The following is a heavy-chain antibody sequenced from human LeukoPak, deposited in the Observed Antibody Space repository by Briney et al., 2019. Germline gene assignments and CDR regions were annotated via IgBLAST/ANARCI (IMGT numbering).Heavy chain of an antibody. CDR3: AREEDAFDI. V-gene: IGHV1-2*04. CDR2: INPNSGGT. J-gene: IGHJ3*02. CDR1: GYTFTGYY. Sequence: ASVKVSCKASGYTFTGYYMHWVRQAPGQGLEWMGWINPNSGGTNYAQKFQGWVTMTRDTSISTAYMELSRPRSDDTAVYYCAREEDAFDIWGQGTMVTVSS.